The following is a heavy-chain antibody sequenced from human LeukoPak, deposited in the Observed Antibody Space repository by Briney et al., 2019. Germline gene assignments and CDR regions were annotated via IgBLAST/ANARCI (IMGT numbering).Heavy chain of an antibody. CDR2: ISYRSSDI. D-gene: IGHD6-13*01. J-gene: IGHJ6*03. CDR3: ARVYSSSWYSGYLYMDV. Sequence: GGSLRLSCAASGFTLSSYNMKWVRQAPGKGLEWVSSISYRSSDIEYADSVKGRFTISRDNAKQSLYLQMSSLRAEDTAVYYCARVYSSSWYSGYLYMDVWGKGTTVTVSS. V-gene: IGHV3-21*01. CDR1: GFTLSSYN.